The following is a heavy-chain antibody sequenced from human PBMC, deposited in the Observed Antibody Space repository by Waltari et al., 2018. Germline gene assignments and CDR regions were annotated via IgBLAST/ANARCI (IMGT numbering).Heavy chain of an antibody. J-gene: IGHJ4*02. CDR1: GFPFCNPC. V-gene: IGHV3-7*01. CDR2: INQNGRGE. CDR3: ARGSLVWDGVDH. Sequence: EVQVVESGGGFVQPGGSLSLSCAASGFPFCNPCMSWVRQAPGEGTEWVANINQNGRGEFYVDSVKGRFTISRDNAKNSLYLQLNSLRAEDTAVYYCARGSLVWDGVDHWGQGTLVTVSS. D-gene: IGHD1-26*01.